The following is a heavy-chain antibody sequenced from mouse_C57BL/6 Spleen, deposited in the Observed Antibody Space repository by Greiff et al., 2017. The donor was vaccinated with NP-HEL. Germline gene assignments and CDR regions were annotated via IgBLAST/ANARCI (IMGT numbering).Heavy chain of an antibody. J-gene: IGHJ3*01. Sequence: QVQLQQPGAELVRPGSSVKLSCKASGYTFTSYWMDWVKQRPGQGLEWIGNIYPSDSETHYNQKFKDKATLTVDKSSSTAYMQLSSLTSEDSAVYYCARRGYYEPAWFAYWGQGTLVTVSA. CDR2: IYPSDSET. CDR1: GYTFTSYW. CDR3: ARRGYYEPAWFAY. V-gene: IGHV1-61*01. D-gene: IGHD2-4*01.